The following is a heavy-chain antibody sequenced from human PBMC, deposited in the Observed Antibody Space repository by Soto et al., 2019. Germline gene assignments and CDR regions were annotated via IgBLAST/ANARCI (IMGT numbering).Heavy chain of an antibody. CDR2: IIPILGIA. Sequence: SVKVSCKASGGTFSSYTISWVRQAPGQGLEWMGRIIPILGIANYAQKFQGRVTITADKSTSTAYMELSSLRSEDTAVYYCARDEGTTGTTAFYWGQGTLVTVSS. J-gene: IGHJ4*02. CDR1: GGTFSSYT. V-gene: IGHV1-69*04. CDR3: ARDEGTTGTTAFY. D-gene: IGHD1-1*01.